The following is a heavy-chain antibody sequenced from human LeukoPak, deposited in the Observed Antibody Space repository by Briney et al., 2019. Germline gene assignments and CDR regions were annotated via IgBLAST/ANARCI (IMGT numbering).Heavy chain of an antibody. D-gene: IGHD5-18*01. CDR2: MYYSGST. J-gene: IGHJ6*02. CDR1: GGSISSGGYY. CDR3: ARQEAPVDTAMVTSYYGMDV. Sequence: SETLSLTCAVSGGSISSGGYYWGWIRQPPGKGLEWIGSMYYSGSTNYSPSLKSRVTISVDTSKNQFSLKLSSVTAADTAVYYCARQEAPVDTAMVTSYYGMDVWGQGTTVTVSS. V-gene: IGHV4-39*07.